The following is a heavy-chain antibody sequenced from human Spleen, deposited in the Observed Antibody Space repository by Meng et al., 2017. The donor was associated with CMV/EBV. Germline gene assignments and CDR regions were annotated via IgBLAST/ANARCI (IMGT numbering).Heavy chain of an antibody. D-gene: IGHD3-22*01. CDR3: ARHYYDSSGLGNYYFDL. Sequence: GESLKISCQGSGYSFNTYWIVWVRQMPGKGLEWVGIIYPGDSDGRYSPSFQGQVTMSADKSISTAYLQWSSLKASDTAMYYCARHYYDSSGLGNYYFDLWGQGTLVTVSS. CDR1: GYSFNTYW. CDR2: IYPGDSDG. J-gene: IGHJ4*02. V-gene: IGHV5-51*01.